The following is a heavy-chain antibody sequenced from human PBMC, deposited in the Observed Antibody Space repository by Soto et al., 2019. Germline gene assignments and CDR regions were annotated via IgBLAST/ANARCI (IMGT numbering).Heavy chain of an antibody. CDR3: ARQWGYYVCDY. V-gene: IGHV4-59*08. CDR1: GGSISSYY. Sequence: QVQLQESGPGLVKTSETLSLTCTVSGGSISSYYWSWIRQPPGKGLEWIGYIYYSGSTNYNPSLNSRVTISLDTSKTQFSLKLSSVTAAHTAVYYCARQWGYYVCDYWGQGTLVTVSS. J-gene: IGHJ4*02. CDR2: IYYSGST. D-gene: IGHD3-16*01.